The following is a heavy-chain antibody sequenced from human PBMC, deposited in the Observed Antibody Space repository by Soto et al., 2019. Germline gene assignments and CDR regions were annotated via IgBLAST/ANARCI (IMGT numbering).Heavy chain of an antibody. CDR2: IYYSGST. V-gene: IGHV4-61*01. Sequence: QVQLQESGPGLVKPSETLSLTCTVSGGYVSSGSYYWSWIRQPPGKGLEWIGYIYYSGSTNYNTSIKSRVTISVDTSKNQSSLKLSSVTAADTAVYYCARGGYCTNGVCYTWGDYFDYWGQGTLVTVSS. J-gene: IGHJ4*02. CDR1: GGYVSSGSYY. CDR3: ARGGYCTNGVCYTWGDYFDY. D-gene: IGHD2-8*01.